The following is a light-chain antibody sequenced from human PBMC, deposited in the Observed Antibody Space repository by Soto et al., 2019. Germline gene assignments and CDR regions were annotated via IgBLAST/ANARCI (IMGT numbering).Light chain of an antibody. J-gene: IGLJ1*01. Sequence: QSVLTQPASVSGSPGQSITISCTGTGRDVGTYNYVSWYQHHPGKAPKLIIYDVSSWPSGVSHRFSGSKSGNTASLAISGLLSEDEADYFCSTYTGSNPSYVFGAGTKVTVL. CDR2: DVS. V-gene: IGLV2-14*03. CDR1: GRDVGTYNY. CDR3: STYTGSNPSYV.